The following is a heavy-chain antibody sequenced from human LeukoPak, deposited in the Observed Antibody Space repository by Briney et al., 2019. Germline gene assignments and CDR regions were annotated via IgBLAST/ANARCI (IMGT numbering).Heavy chain of an antibody. D-gene: IGHD2-8*01. CDR2: IYSGGST. CDR1: GFTVSSNY. V-gene: IGHV3-66*01. Sequence: GGSLRLSCAASGFTVSSNYMSWVRQARGKGLEWVSVIYSGGSTYYADSVKGRFTISRDNSKNTLYLQMNSLRAEDTAVYYCAKAYCTNGVCPYYFDYWGQGTLVTVSS. CDR3: AKAYCTNGVCPYYFDY. J-gene: IGHJ4*02.